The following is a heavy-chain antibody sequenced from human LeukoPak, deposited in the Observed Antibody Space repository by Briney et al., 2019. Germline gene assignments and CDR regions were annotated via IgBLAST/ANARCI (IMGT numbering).Heavy chain of an antibody. V-gene: IGHV3-74*01. Sequence: GGSLRLSCAASGFTFSSYWMHWVRQAPGKGLVWVSRINSDGSSTIYADSVKGRFTISRDNSKNRLYLQINSLRPEDTAVYYCAKDLSFSNYGSYYYYYGMDVWGQGTTVTVSS. CDR3: AKDLSFSNYGSYYYYYGMDV. CDR2: INSDGSST. D-gene: IGHD4-11*01. CDR1: GFTFSSYW. J-gene: IGHJ6*02.